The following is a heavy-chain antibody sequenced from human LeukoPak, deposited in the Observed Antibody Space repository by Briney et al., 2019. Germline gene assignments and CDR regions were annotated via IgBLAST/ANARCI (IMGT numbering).Heavy chain of an antibody. CDR1: GFTFSSYG. D-gene: IGHD3-22*01. CDR2: ISYDGSNK. CDR3: AKGGYYYDSRPFDY. J-gene: IGHJ4*02. V-gene: IGHV3-30*18. Sequence: GGSLRLSCAASGFTFSSYGMHWVRQAPGKGLEWVAVISYDGSNKYYAHSVKGRFTISRDNSKNTLYLQMNSLRAEDTAVYYCAKGGYYYDSRPFDYWGQGTLVTVSS.